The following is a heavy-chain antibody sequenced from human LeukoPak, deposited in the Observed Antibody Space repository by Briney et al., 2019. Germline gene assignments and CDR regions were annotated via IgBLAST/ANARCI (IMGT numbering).Heavy chain of an antibody. D-gene: IGHD2-21*02. V-gene: IGHV1-46*01. J-gene: IGHJ4*02. Sequence: ASVKVSCKASGYTLTSYYMHWVRQAPGQGLEWMGIINPSGGSTSYAQKFQGRVTMTRDTSTSTVYMELSSLRSEDTAVYYCARAWGCGGDCYLFDYWGQGTLVTVSS. CDR1: GYTLTSYY. CDR2: INPSGGST. CDR3: ARAWGCGGDCYLFDY.